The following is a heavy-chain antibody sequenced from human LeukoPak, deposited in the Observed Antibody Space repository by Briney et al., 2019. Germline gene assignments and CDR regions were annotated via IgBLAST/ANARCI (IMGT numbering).Heavy chain of an antibody. CDR2: IKGDGSET. V-gene: IGHV3-7*03. Sequence: GGSLRLSCVASGFTFTSDAMNWVRQAPGKGLEWVANIKGDGSETSYVTSVRGRFTISRDNAKNSLYLQMNNLRVEDTAVYYCAREEVKSFDNWGQGTLVTVSS. CDR1: GFTFTSDA. J-gene: IGHJ4*02. CDR3: AREEVKSFDN.